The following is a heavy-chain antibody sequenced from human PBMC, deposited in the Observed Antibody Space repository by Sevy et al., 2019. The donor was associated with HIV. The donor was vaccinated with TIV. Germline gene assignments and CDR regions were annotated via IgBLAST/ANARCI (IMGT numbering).Heavy chain of an antibody. D-gene: IGHD1-1*01. Sequence: GGSLRLSCAASGFTFSSYAMHWVRQAPGKGLEWVAVISYDGSNKYYADSVKGRFTISRDNSKNSLFLQMNSLRADDSAVYYCALERLSSAVAEYFHNWGQGTLVTVSS. CDR2: ISYDGSNK. CDR3: ALERLSSAVAEYFHN. CDR1: GFTFSSYA. V-gene: IGHV3-30-3*01. J-gene: IGHJ1*01.